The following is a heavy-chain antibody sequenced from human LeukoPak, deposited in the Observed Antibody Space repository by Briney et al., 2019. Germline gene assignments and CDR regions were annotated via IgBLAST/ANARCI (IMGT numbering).Heavy chain of an antibody. V-gene: IGHV3-21*01. CDR3: AGGSYYLVGHYYGMDV. D-gene: IGHD1-26*01. Sequence: GGSLRLSCAASGFTFSSYSMNWVRQAPGKGLEWVSSISSSSSYIYYADSVKGRFTISRDNAKNSLYLQMNSLRAEDTAVYYCAGGSYYLVGHYYGMDVWGQGTTVTVSS. J-gene: IGHJ6*02. CDR1: GFTFSSYS. CDR2: ISSSSSYI.